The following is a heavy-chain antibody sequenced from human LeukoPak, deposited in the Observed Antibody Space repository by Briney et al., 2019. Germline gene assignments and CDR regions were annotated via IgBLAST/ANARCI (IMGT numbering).Heavy chain of an antibody. V-gene: IGHV4-39*02. CDR2: IYYSGTT. CDR3: AMTCVGTSCDQNWGTEKTDY. Sequence: ASETLSLTCTVSGDFITSSSYYWGWIRQPPGKGLEWIGTIYYSGTTYYNPSLKSRVTLSIDRSNNHFSLMLSSVTAADTAVYYCAMTCVGTSCDQNWGTEKTDYWGQGTLVTVSS. CDR1: GDFITSSSYY. J-gene: IGHJ4*02. D-gene: IGHD2-2*01.